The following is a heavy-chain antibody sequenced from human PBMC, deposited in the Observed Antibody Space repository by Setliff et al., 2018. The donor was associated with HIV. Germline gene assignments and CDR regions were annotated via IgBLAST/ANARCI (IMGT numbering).Heavy chain of an antibody. CDR2: IRSKAHGGTT. CDR3: TRDQGGYCSGGSCYEHAFDI. Sequence: PGGSLRLSCTPSGFTFGDYALTWVRQAPGKGLEWVGFIRSKAHGGTTEYAASVKGRFIISRDDSKSIAYLQMDSLKTEDTAVYYCTRDQGGYCSGGSCYEHAFDIWGQGTMVTVSS. V-gene: IGHV3-49*04. CDR1: GFTFGDYA. D-gene: IGHD2-15*01. J-gene: IGHJ3*02.